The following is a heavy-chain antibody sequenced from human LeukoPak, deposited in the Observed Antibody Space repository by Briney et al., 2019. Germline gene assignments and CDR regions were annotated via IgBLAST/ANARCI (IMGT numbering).Heavy chain of an antibody. J-gene: IGHJ4*02. D-gene: IGHD1-26*01. Sequence: GESLKISCKGSGYRFTSYWIGWVRQMPGKGLEWMGIIYAGDSDTRYSTSFQGQVTMSADKSISTAYLQWSSLKASDTAMYYCARRDGTLGHFDYWGQGTLVTVSS. V-gene: IGHV5-51*01. CDR3: ARRDGTLGHFDY. CDR1: GYRFTSYW. CDR2: IYAGDSDT.